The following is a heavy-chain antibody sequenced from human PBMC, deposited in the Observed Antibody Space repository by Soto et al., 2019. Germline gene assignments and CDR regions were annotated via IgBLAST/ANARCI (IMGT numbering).Heavy chain of an antibody. CDR3: ARRRGNYPITEFLQY. CDR2: INPNNGGT. V-gene: IGHV1-2*02. D-gene: IGHD3-10*01. Sequence: QVQLVQSGAEVKRPGASVKVSCETSGYTFIGYYVHWVRQVPGQGLEWMGRINPNNGGTKYAQRFEGRITMTRDTSINTAYMELSRLTTDDTAGYYCARRRGNYPITEFLQYWGQGTLITVSS. CDR1: GYTFIGYY. J-gene: IGHJ1*01.